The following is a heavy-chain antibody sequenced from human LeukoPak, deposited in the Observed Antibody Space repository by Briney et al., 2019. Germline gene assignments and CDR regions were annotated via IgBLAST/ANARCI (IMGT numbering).Heavy chain of an antibody. CDR1: GGSFSGYY. V-gene: IGHV4-34*01. D-gene: IGHD5-18*01. Sequence: PSETLSLTCAVYGGSFSGYYWSWIRQPPGKGLEWIGEINHSGSTNYNPSLKSRVTISVDTSKNQFSLKLSSVTAADTAVYYCASTAALDGYSYGYAFDYWGQGTLVTVSS. CDR3: ASTAALDGYSYGYAFDY. J-gene: IGHJ4*02. CDR2: INHSGST.